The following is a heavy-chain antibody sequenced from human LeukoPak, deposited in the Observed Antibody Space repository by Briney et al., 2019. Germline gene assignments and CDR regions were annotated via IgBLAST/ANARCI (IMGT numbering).Heavy chain of an antibody. J-gene: IGHJ4*02. D-gene: IGHD3-10*01. CDR1: GFSISNDW. Sequence: GGSLRLSCAASGFSISNDWMSWVRQAPGKGLEWVARVKSRSAGETSDYAAPVKGRFTISRDDSKNTLYLQMNSLKTEDTAVYYCTLIQGWGSGSYYRDFWGQGTLVTVSS. CDR3: TLIQGWGSGSYYRDF. V-gene: IGHV3-15*01. CDR2: VKSRSAGETS.